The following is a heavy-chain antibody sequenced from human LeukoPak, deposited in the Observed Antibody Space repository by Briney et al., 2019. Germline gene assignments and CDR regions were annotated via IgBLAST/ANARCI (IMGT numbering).Heavy chain of an antibody. Sequence: KSGGSLGLSCAASGFTFSSYSMNWVRQAPGKGLEWVSSISSSSSYIYYADSVKGRFTISRDNAKNSLYLQMNSLRAEDTAVYYCAREALSDLDYWGQGTLVTVSS. CDR1: GFTFSSYS. V-gene: IGHV3-21*01. CDR2: ISSSSSYI. J-gene: IGHJ4*02. CDR3: AREALSDLDY. D-gene: IGHD2-21*01.